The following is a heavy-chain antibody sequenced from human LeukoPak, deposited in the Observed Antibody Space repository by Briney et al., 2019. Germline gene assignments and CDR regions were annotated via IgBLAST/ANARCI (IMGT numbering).Heavy chain of an antibody. J-gene: IGHJ4*02. V-gene: IGHV3-9*01. CDR3: AKDVRGNPFDY. CDR1: GFTFDDYA. D-gene: IGHD4-23*01. CDR2: ISWNSGSI. Sequence: GGSLRLSCAASGFTFDDYAMHWVRHAPGKGLEWVSGISWNSGSIGYADSVKGRFTISRDNAKNSLYLQMNSLRAEDTALYYCAKDVRGNPFDYWGQGTLVTVSS.